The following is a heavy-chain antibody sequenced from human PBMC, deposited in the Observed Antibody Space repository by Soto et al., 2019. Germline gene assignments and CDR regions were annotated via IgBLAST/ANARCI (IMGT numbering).Heavy chain of an antibody. CDR2: ISSSGDPT. Sequence: QVQLVESGGGLVNPGGSLRLSCAASGFSFSDYYMTWIRQAPGKGLEWISDISSSGDPTYYADSVRGRFTISRDNAKNSLYLQLNGLRGEDTAVYYCARLLLRPGKFDYWGQGTLVTVSS. D-gene: IGHD2-21*01. J-gene: IGHJ4*02. CDR3: ARLLLRPGKFDY. CDR1: GFSFSDYY. V-gene: IGHV3-11*01.